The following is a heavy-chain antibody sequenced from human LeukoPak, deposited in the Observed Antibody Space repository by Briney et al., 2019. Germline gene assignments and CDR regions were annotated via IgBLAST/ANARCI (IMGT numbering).Heavy chain of an antibody. CDR3: ARDPFGDDHDFDH. D-gene: IGHD3-10*01. J-gene: IGHJ4*02. CDR2: INPNSGDT. Sequence: GSVKVSCKDCGGTFSSYAISWVRQAPGQGLEWMGLINPNSGDTNYAQKFQGRVTMTRDTSISTAYMELSSLRSDDTAVYYCARDPFGDDHDFDHWGRGTLLTVSS. V-gene: IGHV1-2*02. CDR1: GGTFSSYA.